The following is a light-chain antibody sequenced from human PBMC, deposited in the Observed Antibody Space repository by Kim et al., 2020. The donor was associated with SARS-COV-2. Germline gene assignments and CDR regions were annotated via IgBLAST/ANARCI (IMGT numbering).Light chain of an antibody. J-gene: IGKJ2*01. CDR1: QTIDNN. Sequence: DIQVTQSPSSLSASVGDRVTITCRASQTIDNNLNWYQQKPGKAPQLLIYAASNLQSGVPSRFSGSGSGTDFTLSITSLQPEDSATYYCQQSANAPNHFGQGTKLEIK. V-gene: IGKV1-39*01. CDR3: QQSANAPNH. CDR2: AAS.